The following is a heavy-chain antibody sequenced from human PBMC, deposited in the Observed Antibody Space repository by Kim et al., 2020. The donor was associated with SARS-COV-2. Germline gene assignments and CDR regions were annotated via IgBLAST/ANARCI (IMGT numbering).Heavy chain of an antibody. CDR2: IGPTGGST. CDR3: ARAPRRMSTEGWYFDL. V-gene: IGHV3-23*01. D-gene: IGHD2-8*01. CDR1: GFTFTNYV. Sequence: GGSLRLSCAVSGFTFTNYVMSWVRQAPGKGLEWVSIIGPTGGSTFYADSVKGRFTISRDNSRNTLYVQMNSLRAEDTAVYYCARAPRRMSTEGWYFDLWGRGTLVTVSS. J-gene: IGHJ2*01.